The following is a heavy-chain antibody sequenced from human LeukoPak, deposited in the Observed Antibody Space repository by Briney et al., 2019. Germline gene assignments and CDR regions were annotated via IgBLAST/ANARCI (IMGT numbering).Heavy chain of an antibody. Sequence: GGSLRLSCAASGFTFSSYGMHWVRQAPGKGLEWVAVIWYVGSNKYYADSVKGRFTISRDNSKNTLYLQMNSLRAEDTAVYYCARGGIGGYFDYWGQGTLVTVSS. CDR1: GFTFSSYG. V-gene: IGHV3-33*01. CDR3: ARGGIGGYFDY. J-gene: IGHJ4*02. D-gene: IGHD1-14*01. CDR2: IWYVGSNK.